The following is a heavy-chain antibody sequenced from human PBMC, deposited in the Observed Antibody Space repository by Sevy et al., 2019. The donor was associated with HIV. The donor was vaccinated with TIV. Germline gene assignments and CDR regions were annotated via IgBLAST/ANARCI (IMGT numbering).Heavy chain of an antibody. CDR1: GGSFSSGNYY. V-gene: IGHV4-61*02. D-gene: IGHD3-22*01. J-gene: IGHJ4*02. CDR3: ARVDRAYYDGSAFDF. CDR2: IYNSGGT. Sequence: SETLSLTCTVSGGSFSSGNYYWSWIRQPAGKGLEWIGRIYNSGGTNYNPSLKSRVTISVDTSKNQFSLRLSSVTAADTAVYYCARVDRAYYDGSAFDFWGQGTLVTVSS.